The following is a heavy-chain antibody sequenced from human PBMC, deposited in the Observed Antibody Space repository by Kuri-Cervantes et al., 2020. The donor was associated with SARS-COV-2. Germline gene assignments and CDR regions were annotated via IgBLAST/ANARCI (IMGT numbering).Heavy chain of an antibody. Sequence: SETLSLTCAVYGGSFSGYYWSWIRQPPGKGLEWIGEVNHSGSTNYDPSLKSRVTLSVDTSKNQFSLKLSSVTAADTAVYYCARPNIKQWLVLFGTGSAFDIWGQGTMVTVSS. CDR1: GGSFSGYY. D-gene: IGHD6-19*01. CDR3: ARPNIKQWLVLFGTGSAFDI. CDR2: VNHSGST. V-gene: IGHV4-34*01. J-gene: IGHJ3*02.